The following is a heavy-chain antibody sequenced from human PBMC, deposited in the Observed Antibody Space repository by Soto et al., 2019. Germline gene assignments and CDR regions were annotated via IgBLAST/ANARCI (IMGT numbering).Heavy chain of an antibody. CDR1: GFTFSSYA. J-gene: IGHJ4*02. CDR2: IGGSGGT. V-gene: IGHV3-23*01. CDR3: AKGQGWSYYYDS. D-gene: IGHD2-15*01. Sequence: EVRLLESGGGLVQPGGSLRLSCAASGFTFSSYAMSWVRLAPGKGLEWFSSIGGSGGTYYADSVKGRFTISRDNSKNMLYLHLSSLRAEDTAMYYCAKGQGWSYYYDSWGQGTLVTVSS.